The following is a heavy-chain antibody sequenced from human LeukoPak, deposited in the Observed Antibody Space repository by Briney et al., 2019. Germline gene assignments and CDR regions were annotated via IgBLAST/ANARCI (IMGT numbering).Heavy chain of an antibody. V-gene: IGHV4-59*01. Sequence: SETLSLTCTVSGGSISSYYWSWIRQPPGKGLEWIGYIYYSGSINYNPSLNSRVTISVDTSKNQFSLRLSSVTPADTAVYYCARAPYYDSSGYYYWLDIWGQGTMVTVSS. CDR2: IYYSGSI. J-gene: IGHJ3*02. D-gene: IGHD3-22*01. CDR3: ARAPYYDSSGYYYWLDI. CDR1: GGSISSYY.